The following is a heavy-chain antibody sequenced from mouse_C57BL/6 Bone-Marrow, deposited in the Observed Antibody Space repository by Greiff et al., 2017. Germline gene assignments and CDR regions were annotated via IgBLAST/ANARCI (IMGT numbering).Heavy chain of an antibody. J-gene: IGHJ4*01. CDR2: INPSNGGT. CDR3: ASRLYYYGSSYDYAMDY. Sequence: VQLQQPGTELVKPGASVKLSCKASGYTFTSYWMHWVKQRPGPGLEWIGNINPSNGGTNYNEKFKSKATLTVDKSSSTAYMQLSSLTSEDSAVYYCASRLYYYGSSYDYAMDYWGQGTSVTVSS. CDR1: GYTFTSYW. D-gene: IGHD1-1*01. V-gene: IGHV1-53*01.